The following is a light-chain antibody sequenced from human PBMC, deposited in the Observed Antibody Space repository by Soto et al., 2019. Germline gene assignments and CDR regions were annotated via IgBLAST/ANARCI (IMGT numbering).Light chain of an antibody. V-gene: IGKV1-13*02. Sequence: IQMTQSPSSLSASVGDRVTITCRASQSITSYLNWYQQKPGKAPKILIYDASSLESGVPSRFSGSGSGTEFTLTISSLQPDDFATYYCQQCNSFPNTFGQGTKLEIK. CDR1: QSITSY. J-gene: IGKJ2*01. CDR3: QQCNSFPNT. CDR2: DAS.